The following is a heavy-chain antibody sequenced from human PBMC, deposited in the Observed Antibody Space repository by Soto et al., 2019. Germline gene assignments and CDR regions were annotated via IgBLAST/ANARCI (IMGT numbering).Heavy chain of an antibody. V-gene: IGHV3-30*18. CDR1: GFTFSSYG. Sequence: QVQLVESGGGVVQPGRSLRLSCAASGFTFSSYGMHWVRQAPGKGLEWVAFISYDGINKYYADSVKGRFTISRDNSKNTRYLQMGSLRAEETAVYYCAKDRWVRQLRSDFDYWGQGTLVTVSS. D-gene: IGHD4-17*01. J-gene: IGHJ4*02. CDR2: ISYDGINK. CDR3: AKDRWVRQLRSDFDY.